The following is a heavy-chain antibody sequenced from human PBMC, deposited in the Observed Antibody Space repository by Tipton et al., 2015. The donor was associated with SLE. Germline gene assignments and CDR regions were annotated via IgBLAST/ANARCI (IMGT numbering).Heavy chain of an antibody. CDR1: GASISTGGFY. J-gene: IGHJ3*02. CDR3: ARYSSSSAFEI. V-gene: IGHV4-31*03. D-gene: IGHD6-6*01. Sequence: LRLSCTVSGASISTGGFYWSWIRQFPGKGLEWIGYIHYSGSTYYNPSLESRLTMSIDTSKNQFSLMLSSVTAADTAVYYCARYSSSSAFEIWGRGITVTVS. CDR2: IHYSGST.